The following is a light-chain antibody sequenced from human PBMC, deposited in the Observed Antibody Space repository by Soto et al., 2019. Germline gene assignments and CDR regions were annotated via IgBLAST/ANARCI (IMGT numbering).Light chain of an antibody. J-gene: IGKJ2*01. CDR3: QQDDSYPYT. CDR1: QNIKSW. Sequence: DLPMTQSPSTLSASVGDRVTITCRASQNIKSWLAWYQQKPGKAPKLLIYKASILQSGVPSRFSGSGSGTEFTLTISSLQTDDVATYHCQQDDSYPYTFGQGTKLEIK. CDR2: KAS. V-gene: IGKV1-5*03.